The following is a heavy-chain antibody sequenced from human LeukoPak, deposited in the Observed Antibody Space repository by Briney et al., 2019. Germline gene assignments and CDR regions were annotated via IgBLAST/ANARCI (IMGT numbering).Heavy chain of an antibody. V-gene: IGHV3-53*01. CDR3: AREGGGDYGDYLRY. CDR1: GGSISSSSYY. J-gene: IGHJ4*02. Sequence: ETLSLTCTVSGGSISSSSYYWGWIRQAPGKGLEWVSVIYSGGDTYSADSVKGRFTISRDNSKNTVYLQMNSLRAEDTAVYYCAREGGGDYGDYLRYWGQGTLVTVSS. D-gene: IGHD4-17*01. CDR2: IYSGGDT.